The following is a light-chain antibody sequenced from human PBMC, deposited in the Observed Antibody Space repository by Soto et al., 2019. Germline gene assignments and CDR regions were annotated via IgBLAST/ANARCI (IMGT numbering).Light chain of an antibody. J-gene: IGKJ1*01. CDR2: AAS. CDR1: QSISTF. Sequence: DIQMTQSPSSLSASVGDRVSVTCRASQSISTFLNWYQQRPGEAPKLLNYAASSLQSGVPSRFSGSGSGADFTLTIGSLQPEDFATYYCQQSYTTPRTFGQGTKV. CDR3: QQSYTTPRT. V-gene: IGKV1-39*01.